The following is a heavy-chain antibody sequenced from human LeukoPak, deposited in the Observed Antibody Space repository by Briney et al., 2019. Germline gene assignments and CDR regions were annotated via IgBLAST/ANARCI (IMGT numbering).Heavy chain of an antibody. CDR1: GYTFTSYD. D-gene: IGHD5-12*01. CDR3: VRGISSGYVSVAHLFDY. V-gene: IGHV1-8*01. J-gene: IGHJ4*02. Sequence: ASVKVSCKASGYTFTSYDINWVRQATGQGLEWMGWMNPNSGNTGYAQKFQGRVTMTRNTSISTAYMELSSLRSENTAVYYCVRGISSGYVSVAHLFDYWGQGTLVTVSS. CDR2: MNPNSGNT.